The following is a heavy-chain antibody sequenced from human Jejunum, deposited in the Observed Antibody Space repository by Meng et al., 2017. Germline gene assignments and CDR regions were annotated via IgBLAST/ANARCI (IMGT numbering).Heavy chain of an antibody. CDR1: GASISSDNW. Sequence: QLHPKRSAHGLVKPSGTLSLPCAVSGASISSDNWWSWVRQPPGKGPEWIGDIFRTGTSNYSPSLRSRVAIYMDKSKNQFSLSLNSVTAADTAVYYCARKGGTYSTGHFPHFDYWGQGTLVTVSS. J-gene: IGHJ4*02. CDR3: ARKGGTYSTGHFPHFDY. V-gene: IGHV4-4*02. D-gene: IGHD6-19*01. CDR2: IFRTGTS.